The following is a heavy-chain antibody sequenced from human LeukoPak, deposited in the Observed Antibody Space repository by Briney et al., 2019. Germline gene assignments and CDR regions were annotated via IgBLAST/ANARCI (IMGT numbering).Heavy chain of an antibody. J-gene: IGHJ3*02. CDR2: ISSSSSYI. V-gene: IGHV3-21*01. CDR1: GFTFSSYS. Sequence: GGSLRLSCAASGFTFSSYSMTWVRQAPGKGLEWVSSISSSSSYIYYADSVKGRFTISRDNAKNSLYLQMNSLRAEDTAVYYCASRGTTGGWYRGDDAFDIWGQGTMVTVSS. CDR3: ASRGTTGGWYRGDDAFDI. D-gene: IGHD6-19*01.